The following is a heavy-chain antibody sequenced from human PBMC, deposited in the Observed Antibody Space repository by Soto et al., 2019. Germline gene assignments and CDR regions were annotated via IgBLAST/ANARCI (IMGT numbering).Heavy chain of an antibody. J-gene: IGHJ2*01. Sequence: QVQLVQSGAEVKKPGSSVKVSCKASGGTFSSYAISWVRQAPGQGLEWMGGIIPIFGTANYAQKFQGRVTXXAXDXTSTAYMELSSLRSEDTAVYYCARVGDYGDYGYFDLWGRGTLVTVSS. CDR1: GGTFSSYA. V-gene: IGHV1-69*12. D-gene: IGHD4-17*01. CDR2: IIPIFGTA. CDR3: ARVGDYGDYGYFDL.